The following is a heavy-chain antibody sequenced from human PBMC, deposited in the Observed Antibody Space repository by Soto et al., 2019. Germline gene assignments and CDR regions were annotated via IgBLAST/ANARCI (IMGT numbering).Heavy chain of an antibody. J-gene: IGHJ4*02. CDR1: GYTFTSYA. CDR3: ARGPGYCSGGSCHSDY. CDR2: INAGNGNT. D-gene: IGHD2-15*01. V-gene: IGHV1-3*01. Sequence: GASVKVSCKASGYTFTSYAMHWVRQAPGQRLEWMGWINAGNGNTKYSQKFQGRVTITRDTSASTAYMELSSLRSEDTAVYYCARGPGYCSGGSCHSDYWGQGTLVTVSS.